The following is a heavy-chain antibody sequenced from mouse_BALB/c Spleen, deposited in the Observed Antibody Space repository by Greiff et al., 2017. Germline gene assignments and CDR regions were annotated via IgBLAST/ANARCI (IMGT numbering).Heavy chain of an antibody. Sequence: EVKLMESGGGLVQPGGSLRLSCATSGFTFTDYYMSWVRQPPGKALEWLGFIRNKANGYTTEYSASVKGRFTISRDNSQSILYLQMNTLRAEDSATYDCARDYGSSYWGQGTLVTVSA. CDR1: GFTFTDYY. CDR2: IRNKANGYTT. CDR3: ARDYGSSY. D-gene: IGHD1-1*01. V-gene: IGHV7-3*02. J-gene: IGHJ3*01.